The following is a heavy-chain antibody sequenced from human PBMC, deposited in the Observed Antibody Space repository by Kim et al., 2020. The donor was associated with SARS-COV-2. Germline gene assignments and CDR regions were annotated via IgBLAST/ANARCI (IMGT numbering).Heavy chain of an antibody. J-gene: IGHJ4*02. V-gene: IGHV5-51*01. CDR3: ARPNSGYFHFDY. Sequence: YGPSVHGQVPTSADKSNSTAYLQWSSLKASDTAMYYCARPNSGYFHFDYWGQGTLVTVSS. D-gene: IGHD3-22*01.